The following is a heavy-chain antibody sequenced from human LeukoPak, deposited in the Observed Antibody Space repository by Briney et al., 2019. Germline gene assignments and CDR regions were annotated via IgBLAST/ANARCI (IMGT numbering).Heavy chain of an antibody. Sequence: ASVKVSCKASGGTFSSYAISWVRQAPGQGLEWMGWMNPNSGNTGYAQKFQGRVTMTRDTSISTAYMELSSLRSEDTAVYYCARVERGYDFWSGYYHGGYYYYGMDVWGQGTTVTVSS. CDR1: GGTFSSYA. CDR3: ARVERGYDFWSGYYHGGYYYYGMDV. V-gene: IGHV1-8*02. CDR2: MNPNSGNT. J-gene: IGHJ6*02. D-gene: IGHD3-3*01.